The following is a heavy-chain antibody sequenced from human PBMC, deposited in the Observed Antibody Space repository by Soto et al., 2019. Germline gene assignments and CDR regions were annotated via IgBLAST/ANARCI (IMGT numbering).Heavy chain of an antibody. CDR3: AKMVGATLVAY. Sequence: QVQLQESGPGLVKPSGTLSLTCTVSGASISSTSSGDWWSWVRQPPGKGLEWIGEIHHSGNTNYNPSRKSRVTMSVDQSKNQFSLRLSSVTAADSAVYYCAKMVGATLVAYWGQGTLVTVSS. CDR1: GASISSTSSGDW. CDR2: IHHSGNT. D-gene: IGHD1-26*01. V-gene: IGHV4-4*02. J-gene: IGHJ4*02.